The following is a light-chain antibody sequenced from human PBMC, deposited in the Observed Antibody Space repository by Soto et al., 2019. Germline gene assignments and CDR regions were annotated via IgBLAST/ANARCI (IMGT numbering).Light chain of an antibody. V-gene: IGLV1-40*01. J-gene: IGLJ1*01. CDR3: QSYDSRLSEYV. CDR2: ANT. Sequence: QAVVTQPPSLSGAPGQRVTISCTGSSSNIGAGFDVHWYQQVPGTAPRLLINANTNRPSGVPDRFSGSKSGTSASLAITGLQPEDEVDYFCQSYDSRLSEYVFGSGTKLTVL. CDR1: SSNIGAGFD.